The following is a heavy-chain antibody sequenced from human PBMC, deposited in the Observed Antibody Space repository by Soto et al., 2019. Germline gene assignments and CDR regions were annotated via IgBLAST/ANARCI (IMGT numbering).Heavy chain of an antibody. D-gene: IGHD2-15*01. CDR2: INHDGIT. CDR1: GGSFSGYY. CDR3: AGRYCTGGSCYRP. J-gene: IGHJ4*02. V-gene: IGHV4-34*01. Sequence: QVQLQQWGAGLLKPSETLSLTCAISGGSFSGYYWSWIRQPPGKGLEWIGEINHDGITNYNPSLKSRVTISLDTSKNPFPLKLTSVTAADTAVYYCAGRYCTGGSCYRPWGQGTLVTVSS.